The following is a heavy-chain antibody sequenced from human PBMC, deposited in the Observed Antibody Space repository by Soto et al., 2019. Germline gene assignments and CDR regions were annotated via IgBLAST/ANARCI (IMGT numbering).Heavy chain of an antibody. D-gene: IGHD2-15*01. V-gene: IGHV1-46*01. Sequence: ASVKVSCKASGYTFTSYYMHWVRQAPGQGLEWMGIINPSGGSTSYAQKFQGRVTMTRDTSTSTVYMELSSLRSEDTAVYYCARDHAVVEAQQQGPGFDPWGQGTLVTVSS. CDR2: INPSGGST. J-gene: IGHJ5*02. CDR3: ARDHAVVEAQQQGPGFDP. CDR1: GYTFTSYY.